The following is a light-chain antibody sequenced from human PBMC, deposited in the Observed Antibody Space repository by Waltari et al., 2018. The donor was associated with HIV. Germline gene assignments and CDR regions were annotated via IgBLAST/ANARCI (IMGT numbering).Light chain of an antibody. CDR3: QVWDSSSDPL. Sequence: SYVLTQPPSVSVAPGQTARITCGGNNIGSKTVHWYQQKPGPAPVLVVYDDSDRPSGTPERFSGSNSGNTATLTISRVEAGDEADYYCQVWDSSSDPLFGGGTKLTVL. J-gene: IGLJ3*02. V-gene: IGLV3-21*02. CDR2: DDS. CDR1: NIGSKT.